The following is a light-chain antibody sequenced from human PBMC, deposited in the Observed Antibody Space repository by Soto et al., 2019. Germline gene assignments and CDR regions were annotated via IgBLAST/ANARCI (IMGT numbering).Light chain of an antibody. CDR2: GAS. Sequence: EIVMTQSPASLSVSPGERATLSCRASQSVGSNLAWYQQKPGRAPRLLIYGASSRATGIPAKFSGSGSGTDFTLTISSLQSEDFAVDYCQQYNDWPPLTFGGGTKVEIK. CDR3: QQYNDWPPLT. V-gene: IGKV3-15*01. J-gene: IGKJ4*01. CDR1: QSVGSN.